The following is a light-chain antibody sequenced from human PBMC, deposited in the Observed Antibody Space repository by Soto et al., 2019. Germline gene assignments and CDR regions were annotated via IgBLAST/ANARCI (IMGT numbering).Light chain of an antibody. Sequence: EILITQCPATLSVSPGERATLSWRASQSVTSNLAWYKQKPGQAPRLLIYGASTRATGIPARLSGSASGTEFTLTISSLKSEDFAVYYCQQYNNWPIFGQGTRLEIK. J-gene: IGKJ5*01. CDR3: QQYNNWPI. V-gene: IGKV3-15*01. CDR2: GAS. CDR1: QSVTSN.